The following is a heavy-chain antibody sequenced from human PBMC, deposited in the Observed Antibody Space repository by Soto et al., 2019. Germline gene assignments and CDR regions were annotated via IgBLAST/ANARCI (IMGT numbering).Heavy chain of an antibody. V-gene: IGHV4-31*03. J-gene: IGHJ6*02. CDR2: IYYSGST. Sequence: SETLSLTCTVSGGSISSGGYYWSWIRQHPGKGLEWIGYIYYSGSTYYNPSLKSRVTISVDTSKSQFSLKLSSVTAADTAVYYCATYFTDSSGPTLGMDFRGQGTTVTVSS. CDR1: GGSISSGGYY. D-gene: IGHD6-19*01. CDR3: ATYFTDSSGPTLGMDF.